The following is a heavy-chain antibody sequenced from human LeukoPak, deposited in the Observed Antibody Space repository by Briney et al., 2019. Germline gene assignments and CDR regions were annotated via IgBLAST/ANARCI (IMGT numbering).Heavy chain of an antibody. V-gene: IGHV4-39*01. D-gene: IGHD3-10*01. J-gene: IGHJ5*02. CDR3: ARHSGSGSLSRPFDP. Sequence: SETLSLSCSVSGGSVTSGGFYWGWLRQPPGKGPEWIATIYYTGSTYYNPSLKSRVTISIDTSKNQFSLRLTSVTATDTAVYHCARHSGSGSLSRPFDPWGQGTLVTVSS. CDR2: IYYTGST. CDR1: GGSVTSGGFY.